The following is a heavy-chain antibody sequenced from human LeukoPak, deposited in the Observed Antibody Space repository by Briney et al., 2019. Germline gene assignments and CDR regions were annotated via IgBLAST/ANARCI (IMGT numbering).Heavy chain of an antibody. CDR2: INGDGTQT. V-gene: IGHV3-74*01. Sequence: LSGGSLRLSCAASGFTFSTYWMHWVRQPLGKGLVWVSRINGDGTQTNYADSVKGRFTVSRDNAKNTLYLQMNSLRADDTAVYFCIRDLRDHDYWGQGALVTVSS. CDR3: IRDLRDHDY. J-gene: IGHJ4*02. CDR1: GFTFSTYW.